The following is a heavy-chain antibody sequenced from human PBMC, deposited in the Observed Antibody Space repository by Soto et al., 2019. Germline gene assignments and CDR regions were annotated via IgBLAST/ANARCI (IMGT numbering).Heavy chain of an antibody. J-gene: IGHJ4*02. CDR3: AKRTRYYHDSSGHEYDY. V-gene: IGHV3-23*01. CDR1: GFAFSNFA. CDR2: ISADAGST. Sequence: GSLLVTCSASGFAFSNFAMNWVRQAPGKGLEWVSGISADAGSTYYADSVKGRFTISRDNSKDTLYLQLNSLRVEDTAVYFCAKRTRYYHDSSGHEYDYWGQGTMVTVSS. D-gene: IGHD3-22*01.